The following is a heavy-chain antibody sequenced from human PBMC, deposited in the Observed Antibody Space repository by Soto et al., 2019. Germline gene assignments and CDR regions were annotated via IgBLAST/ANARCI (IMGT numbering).Heavy chain of an antibody. CDR2: INPSGGST. CDR1: GYTFTSYY. J-gene: IGHJ6*02. D-gene: IGHD3-22*01. V-gene: IGHV1-46*01. Sequence: ASVKVSCKASGYTFTSYYMHWVRQAPGQGLEWMGIINPSGGSTSYAQKFQGRVTMTRDTSTSTGYMELRSLRSEDTAVYYCARPVDSSGYYYGNYYYYGMDVWGQGTTVNVSS. CDR3: ARPVDSSGYYYGNYYYYGMDV.